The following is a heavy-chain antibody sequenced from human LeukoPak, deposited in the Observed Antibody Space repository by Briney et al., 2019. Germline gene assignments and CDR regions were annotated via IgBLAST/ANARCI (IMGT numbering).Heavy chain of an antibody. D-gene: IGHD1-26*01. V-gene: IGHV4-61*01. CDR2: IYYSGST. CDR3: ARAAYSGSYHSDY. CDR1: GRSVNSGSYY. J-gene: IGHJ4*02. Sequence: SETLSLTCTVSGRSVNSGSYYWNWIRQPPGKGLQWNGYIYYSGSTNYNPSLKSRVTISVDTSKNQFSLKLSSVTAADTAVYYCARAAYSGSYHSDYWGQGTLVTVSS.